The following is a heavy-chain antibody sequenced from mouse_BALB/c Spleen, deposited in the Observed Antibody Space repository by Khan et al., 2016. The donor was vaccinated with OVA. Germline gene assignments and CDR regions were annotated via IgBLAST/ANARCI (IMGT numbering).Heavy chain of an antibody. Sequence: QIQLVQSGPELKKPGETVKISFKASGYTFTNYGINWVNQAPGKGLKWMGWINTYTGEPTYADDFTGRFAFSFETSASTAYLQINNLKNEHTATYFCARNGNYWYFDVWGAGTTVTVSA. D-gene: IGHD2-1*01. CDR1: GYTFTNYG. V-gene: IGHV9-3-1*01. J-gene: IGHJ1*01. CDR3: ARNGNYWYFDV. CDR2: INTYTGEP.